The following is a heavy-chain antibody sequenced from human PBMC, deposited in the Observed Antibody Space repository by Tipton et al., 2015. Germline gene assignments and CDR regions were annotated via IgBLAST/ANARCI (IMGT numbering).Heavy chain of an antibody. Sequence: TLSLTCTVSGGSINTTTYSWDWIRQPPGKGLEWIGTIYSSGDTYYNPSLKGRLTLSVDTSKNQVSLKLSSVTAADTAVYYCATSVLAAPFDSWGQGTLVTVSS. CDR3: ATSVLAAPFDS. V-gene: IGHV4-39*01. CDR2: IYSSGDT. CDR1: GGSINTTTYS. J-gene: IGHJ4*02. D-gene: IGHD2-15*01.